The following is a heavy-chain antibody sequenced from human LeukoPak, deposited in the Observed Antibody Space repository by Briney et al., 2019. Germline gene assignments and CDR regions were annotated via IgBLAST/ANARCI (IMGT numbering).Heavy chain of an antibody. J-gene: IGHJ4*02. CDR1: GGTFSNYA. Sequence: GASVKVSCKASGGTFSNYAISWVRQAPGQGLEWMARIIPILGLSNYAQKFQGRVTMTTDTSTSTAYMELRSLRSDDTAVYYCARGGSGGVCNYWGQGTLVTVSS. CDR2: IIPILGLS. CDR3: ARGGSGGVCNY. V-gene: IGHV1-69*04. D-gene: IGHD3-10*01.